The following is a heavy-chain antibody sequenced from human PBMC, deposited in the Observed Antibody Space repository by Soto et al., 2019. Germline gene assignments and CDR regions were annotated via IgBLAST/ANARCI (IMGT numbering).Heavy chain of an antibody. V-gene: IGHV5-51*03. CDR3: ARTAAAGKYYYVMDV. CDR2: IYPGDSDT. D-gene: IGHD6-13*01. CDR1: GYSFTSYW. Sequence: GESLEISCKGSGYSFTSYWIGWVRQMPGKGLELMGMIYPGDSDTRYSPSFQGQVTISADKSISTAYLQWSSLKASDTAMYYCARTAAAGKYYYVMDVSGQGTTVTVSS. J-gene: IGHJ6*02.